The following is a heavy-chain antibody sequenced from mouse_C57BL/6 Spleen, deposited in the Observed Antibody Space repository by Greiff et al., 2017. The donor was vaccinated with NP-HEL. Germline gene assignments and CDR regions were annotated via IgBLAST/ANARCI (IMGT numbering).Heavy chain of an antibody. CDR2: IWSGGST. J-gene: IGHJ4*01. V-gene: IGHV2-2*01. D-gene: IGHD2-3*01. CDR3: ARNRDDGYLYAMDY. CDR1: GFSLTSYG. Sequence: VHLVESGPGLVQPSQSLSITCTVSGFSLTSYGVHWVRQSPGKGLEWLGVIWSGGSTDYNAALISRLSTSKDNSKSQVFFKMNSLQADDTAIYYCARNRDDGYLYAMDYWGQGTSVTVSS.